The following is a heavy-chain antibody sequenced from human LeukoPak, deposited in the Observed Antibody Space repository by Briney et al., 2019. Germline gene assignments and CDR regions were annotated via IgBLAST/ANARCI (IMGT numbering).Heavy chain of an antibody. J-gene: IGHJ4*02. CDR1: GYTFTSYD. D-gene: IGHD6-19*01. Sequence: GASVKVSCKASGYTFTSYDINWVRQATGQGLEWMGWMKPNSGNTGYAQKFQGRVTMIRNTSISTAYMELSSLRSEDTAVYYCARGRRNEAVAGTWGQGTLVTVSS. CDR2: MKPNSGNT. CDR3: ARGRRNEAVAGT. V-gene: IGHV1-8*01.